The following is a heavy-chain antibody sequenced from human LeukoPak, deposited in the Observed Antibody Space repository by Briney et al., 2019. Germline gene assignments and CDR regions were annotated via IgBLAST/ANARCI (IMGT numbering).Heavy chain of an antibody. D-gene: IGHD6-19*01. Sequence: GGSLRLSCAASGFTFSSYAMSWVRQAPGKGLEWVSAISGSGGSTYYADSVKGRFTISRDNSKNTLYLQMNSLRAEDTAVYYCATYQIGWLGVFDYWGQGTLVTVSS. CDR1: GFTFSSYA. CDR3: ATYQIGWLGVFDY. CDR2: ISGSGGST. V-gene: IGHV3-23*01. J-gene: IGHJ4*02.